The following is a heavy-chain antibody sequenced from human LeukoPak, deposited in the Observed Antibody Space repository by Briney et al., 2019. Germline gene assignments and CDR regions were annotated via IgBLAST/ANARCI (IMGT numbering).Heavy chain of an antibody. V-gene: IGHV4-59*12. Sequence: SETLSLTCTVSGGSISSYYWSWIRQPPGKGLEWIGYIYYSGSTYYNPSLKSRVTISVDTSKNQFSLKLSSVTAADTAVYYCARESLLLKGYFDYWGQGTLVTVSS. CDR1: GGSISSYY. CDR2: IYYSGST. J-gene: IGHJ4*02. D-gene: IGHD2-15*01. CDR3: ARESLLLKGYFDY.